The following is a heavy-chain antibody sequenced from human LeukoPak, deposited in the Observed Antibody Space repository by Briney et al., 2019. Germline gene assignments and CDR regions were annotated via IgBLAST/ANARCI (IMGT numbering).Heavy chain of an antibody. CDR2: IKQDGSEK. CDR1: GLPLSSYW. V-gene: IGHV3-7*01. J-gene: IGHJ3*02. Sequence: GGSLRLSCGVSGLPLSSYWMTWGPQAPGKGLEWVANIKQDGSEKYYVDSVKGRFTISRDNAQNSLYLQTNSMRDEDMTVLYCGSDVRDHVAFDIWGQGIMVTVS. CDR3: GSDVRDHVAFDI.